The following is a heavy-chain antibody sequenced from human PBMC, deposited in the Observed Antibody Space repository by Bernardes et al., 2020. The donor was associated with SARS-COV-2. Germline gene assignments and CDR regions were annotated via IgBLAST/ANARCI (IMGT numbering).Heavy chain of an antibody. CDR1: GFTFSSYG. Sequence: GGSLRLSCEASGFTFSSYGMHWVRQAPGKGLEWVAVISYDGRRENYADSVKGRFTISRDNSKNTLYLQMNSLRAEDTAVYYCAKDQLRFLEGPQDQYYGMHVWGQGTTVTVSS. D-gene: IGHD3-3*01. V-gene: IGHV3-30*18. CDR2: ISYDGRRE. J-gene: IGHJ6*02. CDR3: AKDQLRFLEGPQDQYYGMHV.